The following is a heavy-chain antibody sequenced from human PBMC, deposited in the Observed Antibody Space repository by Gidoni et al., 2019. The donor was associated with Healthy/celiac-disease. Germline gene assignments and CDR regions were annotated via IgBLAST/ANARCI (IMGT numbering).Heavy chain of an antibody. CDR2: TRNKANSYTT. Sequence: EVQLVESGGGLVQPGGSLRLSCAASGFTFSDHYMDWVRQAPGKGLEWVGRTRNKANSYTTEYAASVKGRFTISRDDSKNSLYLQMNSLKTEDTAVYYCARRSTTVSDIWGQGTMVTVSS. CDR1: GFTFSDHY. V-gene: IGHV3-72*01. D-gene: IGHD4-17*01. CDR3: ARRSTTVSDI. J-gene: IGHJ3*02.